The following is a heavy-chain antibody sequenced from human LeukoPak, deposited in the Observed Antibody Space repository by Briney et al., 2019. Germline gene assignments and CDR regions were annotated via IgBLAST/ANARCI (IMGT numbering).Heavy chain of an antibody. J-gene: IGHJ3*02. CDR1: GFTFSSYA. V-gene: IGHV3-30-3*01. D-gene: IGHD1-26*01. CDR3: ARGGWELQHDPFDI. CDR2: ISYDGSNK. Sequence: PGGSLRLSCAASGFTFSSYAMHWVRQAPGKGLEWVAVISYDGSNKYYADSVKGRFTISRDNSRNTLYLQMNSLRAEDTAVYYCARGGWELQHDPFDIWGQGTMVTVSS.